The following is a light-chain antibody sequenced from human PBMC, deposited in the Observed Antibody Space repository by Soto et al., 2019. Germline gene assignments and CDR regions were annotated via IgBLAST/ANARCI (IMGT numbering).Light chain of an antibody. CDR1: QGIYSA. CDR3: QQFETYPIT. V-gene: IGKV1-13*02. CDR2: DIS. Sequence: AIQLTQSPSSLSASVGDRVTITCRASQGIYSAFAWYQQKPGKVPKLLIYDISSLQSGVPSRFSGSGSGTDFTLTISSLQPEDFATYYCQQFETYPITFGQGTRLEI. J-gene: IGKJ5*01.